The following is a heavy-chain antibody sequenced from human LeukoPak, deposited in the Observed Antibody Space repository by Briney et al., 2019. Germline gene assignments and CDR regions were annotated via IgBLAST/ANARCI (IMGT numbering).Heavy chain of an antibody. V-gene: IGHV4-30-2*01. CDR1: GGSISSGGYS. J-gene: IGHJ5*02. Sequence: PSQTLSLTCAVSGGSISSGGYSWSWIQQPPGKGLEWIGYIYHSGSTYYNPSLKSRVTISVDRSKNQFSLKLSSVTAADTAVYYCARAGDGDYAPRWFDPWGQGTLVTVSS. CDR2: IYHSGST. D-gene: IGHD4-17*01. CDR3: ARAGDGDYAPRWFDP.